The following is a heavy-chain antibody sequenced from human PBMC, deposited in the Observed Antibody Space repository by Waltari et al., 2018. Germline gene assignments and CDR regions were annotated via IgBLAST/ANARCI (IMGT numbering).Heavy chain of an antibody. CDR2: SIPIFGTA. V-gene: IGHV1-69*01. CDR1: GGTFSSYA. CDR3: ARAPVDIVATTYYYYGMDV. Sequence: QVQLVQSGAEVKKPGSSVKVSCKASGGTFSSYAISWVRQAPGQGLEWMGGSIPIFGTANYAQKFQGRVTITADESTSTAYMELSSLRSEDTAVYYCARAPVDIVATTYYYYGMDVWGQGTTVTVSS. D-gene: IGHD5-12*01. J-gene: IGHJ6*02.